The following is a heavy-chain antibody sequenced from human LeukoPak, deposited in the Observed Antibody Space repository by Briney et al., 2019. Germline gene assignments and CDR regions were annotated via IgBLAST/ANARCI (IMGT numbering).Heavy chain of an antibody. CDR1: GFIFSSYA. J-gene: IGHJ4*02. CDR3: AREWGNSGFDY. CDR2: ISYDGNDK. V-gene: IGHV3-30-3*01. Sequence: GGSLRLSCSVSGFIFSSYAMHWVRQAPGKGLEWVAVISYDGNDKYYADSVKGRFTISRDSSENTLFLQMSSLRIEDTAVYYCAREWGNSGFDYWGQGTLVTVSS. D-gene: IGHD6-25*01.